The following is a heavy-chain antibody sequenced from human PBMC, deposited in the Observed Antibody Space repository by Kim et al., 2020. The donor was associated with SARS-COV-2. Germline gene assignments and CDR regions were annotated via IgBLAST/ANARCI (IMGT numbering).Heavy chain of an antibody. CDR1: GGTFSSYA. V-gene: IGHV1-69*04. J-gene: IGHJ6*02. CDR2: IIPILGIA. CDR3: ARGLPRHYYGSGSYPFGGGMDV. D-gene: IGHD3-10*01. Sequence: SVKVSCKASGGTFSSYAISWVRQAPGQGLEWMGRIIPILGIANYAQKFQGRVTITADKSTSTAYMELSSLRSEDTAVYYCARGLPRHYYGSGSYPFGGGMDVWGQGTTVTVSS.